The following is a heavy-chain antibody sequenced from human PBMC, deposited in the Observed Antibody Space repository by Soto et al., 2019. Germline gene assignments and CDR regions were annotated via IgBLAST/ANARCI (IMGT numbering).Heavy chain of an antibody. J-gene: IGHJ4*02. CDR1: GGSISSTNHY. D-gene: IGHD3-22*01. CDR3: ARHGYYYDSTGYYYFV. V-gene: IGHV4-39*01. Sequence: PSETLSLTXTVSGGSISSTNHYWGWIRQPPGKGLEWIGDIYYSGMTRYNPSLKSRVTISVDTSKNQFSLKLSSVTAADTAVYYCARHGYYYDSTGYYYFVWGQGTLVTVSS. CDR2: IYYSGMT.